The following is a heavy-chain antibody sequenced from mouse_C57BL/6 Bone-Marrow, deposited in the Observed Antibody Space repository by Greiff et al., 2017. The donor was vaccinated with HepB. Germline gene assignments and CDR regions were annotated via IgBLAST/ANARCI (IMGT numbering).Heavy chain of an antibody. CDR3: TRGLRLLFDY. V-gene: IGHV1-15*01. Sequence: QVQLQQSGAELVRPGASVTLSCKASGYTFTDYEMHWVKQTPVHGLEWIGAIDPETGGTAYNQKFKGKAILTADKSSSTAYMELRSLTSEDSAVYYGTRGLRLLFDYWGQGTTLTVSS. J-gene: IGHJ2*01. CDR1: GYTFTDYE. CDR2: IDPETGGT. D-gene: IGHD3-2*02.